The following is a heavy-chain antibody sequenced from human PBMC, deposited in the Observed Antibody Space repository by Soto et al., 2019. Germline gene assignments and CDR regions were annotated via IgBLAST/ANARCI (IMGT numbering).Heavy chain of an antibody. CDR1: GYPFTSYD. V-gene: IGHV1-8*01. CDR3: AREGVAPYDYSSMDV. Sequence: GSSVKVSCTASGYPFTSYDINWVRQATGQGLAWMGWMNPNSGNTGYAQKFQGRVTMTRNTSISTAYMELSSLRSEDTGVYYCAREGVAPYDYSSMDVWGQGTRVTV. CDR2: MNPNSGNT. J-gene: IGHJ6*02. D-gene: IGHD2-2*01.